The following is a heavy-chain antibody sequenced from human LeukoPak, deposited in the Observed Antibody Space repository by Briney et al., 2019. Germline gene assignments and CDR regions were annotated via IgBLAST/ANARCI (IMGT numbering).Heavy chain of an antibody. J-gene: IGHJ4*02. CDR2: INHSGST. CDR3: ARGLRGNFVF. V-gene: IGHV4-34*01. Sequence: PSETLSLTRAVYGGSFSGYYWSWIRQPPGKGLEWIGEINHSGSTNYNPSLKSRVTISVDTSKNQFSLKLSSVTAADTAVYYCARGLRGNFVFWGQGTLVTVSS. CDR1: GGSFSGYY. D-gene: IGHD3-16*01.